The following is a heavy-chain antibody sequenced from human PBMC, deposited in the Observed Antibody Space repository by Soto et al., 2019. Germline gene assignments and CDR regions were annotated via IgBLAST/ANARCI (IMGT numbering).Heavy chain of an antibody. CDR1: GFIFSQYS. CDR3: ARDRLARGIPVAGRIDY. Sequence: PGGSLRLSCAASGFIFSQYSMNWVRQAPGKGLGWVSSISSTGALMYYADSVKGRFTISRDDADNSLYLQMNSLRVEDTAVYYCARDRLARGIPVAGRIDYWGQGALVTVSS. J-gene: IGHJ4*02. V-gene: IGHV3-21*01. D-gene: IGHD6-19*01. CDR2: ISSTGALM.